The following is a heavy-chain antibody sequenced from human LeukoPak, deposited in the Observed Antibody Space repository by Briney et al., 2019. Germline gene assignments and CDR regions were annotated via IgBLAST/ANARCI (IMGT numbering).Heavy chain of an antibody. J-gene: IGHJ2*01. CDR1: GGSISTYY. V-gene: IGHV4-59*01. CDR2: IYYTRNS. Sequence: PSEPLSLTCTVSGGSISTYYWSWIRQPPGKGMEWIGFIYYTRNSNLNPSLKSRVTISLDTSKNKFSLRLTSVTAADTAVYYCARGTDGRRYFDLWGRGTLLTVS. D-gene: IGHD5-24*01. CDR3: ARGTDGRRYFDL.